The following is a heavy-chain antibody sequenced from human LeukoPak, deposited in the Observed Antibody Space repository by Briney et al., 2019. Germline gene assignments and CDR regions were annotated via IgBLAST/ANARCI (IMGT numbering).Heavy chain of an antibody. CDR2: IIPILGIA. D-gene: IGHD2-8*01. Sequence: SVKVSCKAPGGTFSSYAISWVRQAPGQGLEWMGRIIPILGIANYAQKFQGRVTITADKSTSTAYMELSSLRSEDTAVYYCARDSNGPYWYFDLWGRGTLVTVSS. J-gene: IGHJ2*01. CDR1: GGTFSSYA. V-gene: IGHV1-69*04. CDR3: ARDSNGPYWYFDL.